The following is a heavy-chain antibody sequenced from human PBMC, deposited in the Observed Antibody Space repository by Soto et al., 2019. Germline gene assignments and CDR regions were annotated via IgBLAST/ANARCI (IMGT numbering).Heavy chain of an antibody. D-gene: IGHD3-16*01. J-gene: IGHJ4*02. CDR1: GYTLTELS. Sequence: ASVKVSCQVFGYTLTELSIHCVRQAPGKGLEWMGGFDPEDGETIYAQKFQGRVTMTEDTSTDTAYMELSSLRSEDTAVYYCATGLSSGLTLDYWGQGTLVTVSS. V-gene: IGHV1-24*01. CDR3: ATGLSSGLTLDY. CDR2: FDPEDGET.